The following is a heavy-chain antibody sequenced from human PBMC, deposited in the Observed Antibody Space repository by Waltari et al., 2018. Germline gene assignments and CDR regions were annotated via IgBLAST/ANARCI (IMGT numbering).Heavy chain of an antibody. CDR2: NYLGDSDT. D-gene: IGHD3-22*01. CDR3: ARRSRFYDTTGLNAFDI. J-gene: IGHJ3*02. Sequence: EVQLVQSGAEVKKPGESLKISGTGSGFSFTNYWIGWVRQMPGKGLEWMGFNYLGDSDTRYSPSCQGQVTISADKSIITAYLQWSSLKASDTAMFYCARRSRFYDTTGLNAFDIWVQGTMVTVSS. V-gene: IGHV5-51*01. CDR1: GFSFTNYW.